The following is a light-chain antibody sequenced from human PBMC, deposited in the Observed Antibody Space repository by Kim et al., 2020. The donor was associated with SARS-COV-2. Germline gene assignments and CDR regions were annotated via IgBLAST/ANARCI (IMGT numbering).Light chain of an antibody. CDR1: QSVGSRF. Sequence: EIVLTQFPGTVSLSPGERATLSCRASQSVGSRFLAWYQQKPGQAPRLLIYGASSRATGIPDRFSGSGSGTDFTLTISRLEPEDFAVYYCEQYGSSLGTFGQGTRREI. J-gene: IGKJ2*01. CDR2: GAS. CDR3: EQYGSSLGT. V-gene: IGKV3-20*01.